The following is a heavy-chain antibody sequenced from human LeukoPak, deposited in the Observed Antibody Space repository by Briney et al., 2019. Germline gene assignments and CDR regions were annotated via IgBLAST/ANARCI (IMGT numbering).Heavy chain of an antibody. V-gene: IGHV1-69*02. CDR2: IIPILGIA. Sequence: SVKVSCKASGYTFSSYTMNWVRQAPGQGLEWMGWIIPILGIANYAQKFQGRVTITADKSTSTAYMELSSLRSEDTAVYYCARLGGGPFDYWGQGTLVTVSS. J-gene: IGHJ4*02. D-gene: IGHD3-16*01. CDR1: GYTFSSYT. CDR3: ARLGGGPFDY.